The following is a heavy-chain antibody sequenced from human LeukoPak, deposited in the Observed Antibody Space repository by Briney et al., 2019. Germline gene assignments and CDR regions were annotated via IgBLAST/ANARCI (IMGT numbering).Heavy chain of an antibody. Sequence: PGGSLRLSCAASGFTFSSYGMHWVRQAPGKGLEWVAVIWYDGSNKYYADSVKGRFTISRDNSKNPLYLQMNSLRAEDTAVYYCARDRKLVGARGGFDYWGQGTLVTVSS. CDR2: IWYDGSNK. V-gene: IGHV3-33*01. J-gene: IGHJ4*02. D-gene: IGHD1-26*01. CDR3: ARDRKLVGARGGFDY. CDR1: GFTFSSYG.